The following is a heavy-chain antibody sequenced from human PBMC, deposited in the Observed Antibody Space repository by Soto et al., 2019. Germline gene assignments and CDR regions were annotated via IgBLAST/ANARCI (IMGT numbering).Heavy chain of an antibody. V-gene: IGHV4-39*01. J-gene: IGHJ4*02. CDR3: ARRRWLTSLYFDY. Sequence: ETLSLTCTVSGGSISSSSYYWGWIRQPPGKGLEWIGSIYYSGSTYYNPSLKSRVTISVDTSKNQFSLKLSSVTAADTAVYYCARRRWLTSLYFDYWGQGTLVTVSS. D-gene: IGHD5-12*01. CDR2: IYYSGST. CDR1: GGSISSSSYY.